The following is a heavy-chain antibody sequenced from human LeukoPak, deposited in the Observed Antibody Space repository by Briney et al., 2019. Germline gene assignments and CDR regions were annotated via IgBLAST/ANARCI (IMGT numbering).Heavy chain of an antibody. V-gene: IGHV3-33*01. CDR1: GFTFSKHV. J-gene: IGHJ4*02. Sequence: PGGSLRLSCAASGFTFSKHVMHWIRQAPGKGLEWVAVIWFDGSNTYFADSVKGRFTISRDNSKNTLYLQVNSLSAEDTAVYYCARGAYTSSWYRFFDQWGQGTRVTVSS. CDR3: ARGAYTSSWYRFFDQ. D-gene: IGHD6-13*01. CDR2: IWFDGSNT.